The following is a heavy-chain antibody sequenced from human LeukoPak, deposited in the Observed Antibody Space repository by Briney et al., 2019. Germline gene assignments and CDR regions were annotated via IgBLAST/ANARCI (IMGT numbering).Heavy chain of an antibody. CDR1: GFTFSSYS. CDR3: ARDRGGGSGWYEIDY. D-gene: IGHD6-13*01. V-gene: IGHV3-21*01. CDR2: ISSSSSYI. Sequence: GGSLRLSCAASGFTFSSYSMNWVRQAPGKGLEWVSSISSSSSYIYYADSVKGRFTISRDNAKNSLYLQMNSLRAEDTAVYYCARDRGGGSGWYEIDYWGQGTLVTVSS. J-gene: IGHJ4*02.